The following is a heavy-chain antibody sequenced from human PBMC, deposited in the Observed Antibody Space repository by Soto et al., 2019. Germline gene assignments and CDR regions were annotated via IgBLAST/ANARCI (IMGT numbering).Heavy chain of an antibody. D-gene: IGHD4-4*01. J-gene: IGHJ6*02. CDR3: ARIPGQYPDDYYYGMDV. V-gene: IGHV2-26*01. CDR1: GFSLSNARMG. CDR2: IFSNDEK. Sequence: QVTLKESGPVLVKPTETLTLTCTVSGFSLSNARMGVSWIRQPPGKALEWLAHIFSNDEKSYSTSLKSRHTIAKDTSKSQVVLTMTNMDPVATATYYCARIPGQYPDDYYYGMDVWGQGTTVTVSS.